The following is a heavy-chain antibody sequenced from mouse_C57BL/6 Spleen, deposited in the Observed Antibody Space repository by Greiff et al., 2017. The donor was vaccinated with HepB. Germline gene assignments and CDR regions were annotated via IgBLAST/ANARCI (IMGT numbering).Heavy chain of an antibody. Sequence: VQLKESGAELVKPGASVKLSCTASGFNIKDYYMHWVKQRTEQGLEWIGRIDPEDGETKYAPKFQGKATLTADTSSTTAYLQLSSLTSEDTAVYYCAYGSSYGYWYFDVWGTGTTVTVSS. V-gene: IGHV14-2*01. CDR1: GFNIKDYY. CDR2: IDPEDGET. J-gene: IGHJ1*03. CDR3: AYGSSYGYWYFDV. D-gene: IGHD1-1*01.